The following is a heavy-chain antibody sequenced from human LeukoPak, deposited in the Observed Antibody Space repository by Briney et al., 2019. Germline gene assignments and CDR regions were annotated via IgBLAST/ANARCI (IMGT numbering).Heavy chain of an antibody. J-gene: IGHJ4*02. Sequence: SETLSLTCTVSGGSISSSSYYWGWIRQPPGKGLEWIGSIYYSGSTYYNPSLKSRVTISVGTSKNQFSLKLSSVTAADTAVYYCARARRQIAAAYDYWGQGTLVTVSS. D-gene: IGHD6-13*01. CDR1: GGSISSSSYY. CDR3: ARARRQIAAAYDY. V-gene: IGHV4-39*07. CDR2: IYYSGST.